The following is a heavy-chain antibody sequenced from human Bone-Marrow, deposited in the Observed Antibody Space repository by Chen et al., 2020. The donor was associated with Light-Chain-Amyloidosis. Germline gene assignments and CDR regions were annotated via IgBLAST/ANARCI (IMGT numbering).Heavy chain of an antibody. CDR3: GRVQTVTALNY. CDR2: IFYSGST. J-gene: IGHJ4*02. V-gene: IGHV4-59*01. D-gene: IGHD2-21*02. Sequence: QVQLQESGPGLVKPSETLSLTCSVSETSIDAAYWAWVRQPPRKGLEWIGYIFYSGSTTYNPSLKSRVTMSGETSTNQFSLKRTSLTTADTAVYYCGRVQTVTALNYWGQGTMVTVSS. CDR1: ETSIDAAY.